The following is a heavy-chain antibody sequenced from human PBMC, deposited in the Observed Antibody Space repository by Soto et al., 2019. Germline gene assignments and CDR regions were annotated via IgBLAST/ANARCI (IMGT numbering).Heavy chain of an antibody. CDR3: ARDREQWLVGYYFDY. Sequence: GGSLRLSCAASGVTFSRYGMHWVRQAPGRGLEGVAVIWYDGSNIYYADSVKGRFTISRDNSKDTLDLQMNSLRAEDTAVYYCARDREQWLVGYYFDYWGQGTLVTVSS. CDR2: IWYDGSNI. CDR1: GVTFSRYG. D-gene: IGHD6-19*01. V-gene: IGHV3-33*01. J-gene: IGHJ4*02.